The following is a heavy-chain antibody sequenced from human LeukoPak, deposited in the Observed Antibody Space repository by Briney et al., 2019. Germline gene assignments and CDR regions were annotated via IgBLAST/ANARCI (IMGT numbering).Heavy chain of an antibody. J-gene: IGHJ4*02. V-gene: IGHV1-18*01. CDR3: ARADNRIVAVTADTFDY. D-gene: IGHD2-21*02. CDR1: GGTFSSYA. Sequence: ASVKVSCKASGGTFSSYAISWVRQAPGQGLEWMGWISAYNGNTNYAQKFQNRVTMTTDTSTRTAYMELRSLRSGDTAVYYCARADNRIVAVTADTFDYWGQGTLVTVSS. CDR2: ISAYNGNT.